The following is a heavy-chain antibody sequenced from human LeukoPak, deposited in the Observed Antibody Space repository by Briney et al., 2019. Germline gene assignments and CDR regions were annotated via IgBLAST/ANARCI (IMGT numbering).Heavy chain of an antibody. D-gene: IGHD3-22*01. V-gene: IGHV3-21*01. Sequence: GGSLRLSCAASGFTFSSYNMNWVRQAPGKGLEWVSSISSGSSYIYYADSMKGRFTISRDNAKNSLYLQMNSLRAEDTAVYYCARDPTYYYDSSDYIDAFDIWGQGTMVTVSS. CDR3: ARDPTYYYDSSDYIDAFDI. J-gene: IGHJ3*02. CDR2: ISSGSSYI. CDR1: GFTFSSYN.